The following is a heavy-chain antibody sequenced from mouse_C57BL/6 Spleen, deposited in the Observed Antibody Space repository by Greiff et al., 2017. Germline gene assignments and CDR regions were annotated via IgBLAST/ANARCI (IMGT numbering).Heavy chain of an antibody. CDR1: GYTFTDYN. Sequence: EVQLQQSGPELVKPGASVKIPCKASGYTFTDYNMDWVKQSHGKSLEWIGDINPNNGGTCYNQKFKGKATLTVDKSSSTAYMELRSLTSEDTAVYYCARAYYSNYEDYFDYWCQGTTLTVSS. J-gene: IGHJ2*01. D-gene: IGHD2-5*01. CDR3: ARAYYSNYEDYFDY. V-gene: IGHV1-18*01. CDR2: INPNNGGT.